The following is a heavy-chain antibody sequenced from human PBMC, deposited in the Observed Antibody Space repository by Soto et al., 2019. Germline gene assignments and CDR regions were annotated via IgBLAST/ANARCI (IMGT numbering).Heavy chain of an antibody. CDR3: AREYSNSPEAFDY. CDR1: GDSISSGYY. D-gene: IGHD6-6*01. V-gene: IGHV4-38-2*02. Sequence: SETLSLTCAVSGDSISSGYYWAWIRQPPGKGLEWIGSIYYSGRTYYNPSLKSRVTISLDTSRNQFSLKLNSVTAADTAVFYCAREYSNSPEAFDYWGQGALVTVSS. CDR2: IYYSGRT. J-gene: IGHJ4*02.